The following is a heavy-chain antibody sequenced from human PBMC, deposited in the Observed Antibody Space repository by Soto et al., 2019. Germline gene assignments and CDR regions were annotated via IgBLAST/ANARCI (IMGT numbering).Heavy chain of an antibody. CDR1: GFTFSLYG. J-gene: IGHJ4*02. CDR3: AKGSQAAAVLDH. D-gene: IGHD6-25*01. CDR2: ISFDAKNI. Sequence: QVQLVESGGGVVQPGRSLKLSCTTSGFTFSLYGMHWVPQAPGKGLEWLAVISFDAKNIYYADSVKGRFTISRDNSKTTLFLQMSHLRADDTAVYFCAKGSQAAAVLDHWGQGALVTVAS. V-gene: IGHV3-30*18.